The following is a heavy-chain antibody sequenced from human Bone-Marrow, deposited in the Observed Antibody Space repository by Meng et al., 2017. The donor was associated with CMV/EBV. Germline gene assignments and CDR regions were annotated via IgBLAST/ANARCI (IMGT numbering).Heavy chain of an antibody. D-gene: IGHD3-10*01. CDR3: ARGPYYGSVLSGYYYYGMDV. J-gene: IGHJ6*02. Sequence: SETLSLTCAVDGGSFSGNYWTWIRQPPGKGLEWIGEINHSGSTNYNPSLKSRVTISVDTSKNQFSLKLSSVTAADTAVYYCARGPYYGSVLSGYYYYGMDVWGQGTTVTVSS. CDR1: GGSFSGNY. CDR2: INHSGST. V-gene: IGHV4-34*01.